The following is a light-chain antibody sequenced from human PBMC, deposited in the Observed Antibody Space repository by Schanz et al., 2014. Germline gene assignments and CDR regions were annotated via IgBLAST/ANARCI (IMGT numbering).Light chain of an antibody. CDR3: SSYTSIFTSVL. CDR1: SNDIGGYEL. J-gene: IGLJ3*02. CDR2: GVT. Sequence: QSALTQPASVSGSPGQSITISCTGTSNDIGGYELVSWYQQHPGKAPKLMIYGVTNRPSGVPNRFSGSKSGNTASLTISGLQAEDEADYYCSSYTSIFTSVLFGGGTKLTVL. V-gene: IGLV2-14*03.